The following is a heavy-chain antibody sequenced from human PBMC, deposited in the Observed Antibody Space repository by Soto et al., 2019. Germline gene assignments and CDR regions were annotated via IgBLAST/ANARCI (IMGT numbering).Heavy chain of an antibody. V-gene: IGHV1-69*01. CDR3: ARDRGAISYGDLDAFDI. CDR1: GGTFSSYA. CDR2: IIPIFGTA. J-gene: IGHJ3*02. D-gene: IGHD4-17*01. Sequence: QVQLVQSGAEVKKPGSSVKVSCKASGGTFSSYAISWVRQAPGQGLEWIGGIIPIFGTANYAQKFQGRVTMTRDESTSTAYMELSSLRFEDTAVYYSARDRGAISYGDLDAFDIWGQGTMVTVSS.